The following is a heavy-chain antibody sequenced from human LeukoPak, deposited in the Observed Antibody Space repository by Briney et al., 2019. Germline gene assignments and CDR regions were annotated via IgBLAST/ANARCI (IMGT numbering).Heavy chain of an antibody. CDR1: GFIFRSYW. V-gene: IGHV3-7*05. CDR2: IKRDGSEK. D-gene: IGHD3-10*01. Sequence: PGGTLRLSCAASGFIFRSYWMSGVRQPPGKGLEGGANIKRDGSEKYYVDSVKGRFTISRDNAENSLYLQMNSLRAEDTAVYYCARARDYGSGKANAFDIWGQGTMVTVSS. CDR3: ARARDYGSGKANAFDI. J-gene: IGHJ3*02.